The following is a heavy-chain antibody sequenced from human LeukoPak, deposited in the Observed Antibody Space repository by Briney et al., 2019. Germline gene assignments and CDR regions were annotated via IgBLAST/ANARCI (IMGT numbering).Heavy chain of an antibody. CDR2: VNGNSGNT. CDR3: ARGRVPAAHPPGY. D-gene: IGHD2-2*01. Sequence: ASVKVSCKASGYTFTSYGIIWVRQATGQGLEWMGWVNGNSGNTRYAQKFQGRLTMTRNTSISTAYMELSSLRSEDTAVYYCARGRVPAAHPPGYWGQGTLVTVSS. J-gene: IGHJ4*02. V-gene: IGHV1-8*01. CDR1: GYTFTSYG.